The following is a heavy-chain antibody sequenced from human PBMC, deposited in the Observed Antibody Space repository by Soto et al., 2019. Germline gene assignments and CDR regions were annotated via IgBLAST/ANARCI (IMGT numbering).Heavy chain of an antibody. J-gene: IGHJ4*02. V-gene: IGHV3-23*01. D-gene: IGHD3-22*01. CDR3: AKPSGSYRMIVVVPY. CDR1: GFTFSSYA. CDR2: ISGSGGST. Sequence: GRSLRLFCAASGFTFSSYAMRWVVQGPRKGLEWVSAISGSGGSTYYADSLKGRFTISRDNPKNTRYLQMNGVRAEDTAVCYCAKPSGSYRMIVVVPYWGQGALVTVSS.